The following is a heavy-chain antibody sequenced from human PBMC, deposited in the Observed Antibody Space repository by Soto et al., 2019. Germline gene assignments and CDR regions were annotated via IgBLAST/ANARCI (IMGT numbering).Heavy chain of an antibody. CDR1: GYTLTRYA. D-gene: IGHD3-22*01. CDR3: AILGTYYFDNSDNYFDF. J-gene: IGHJ4*02. V-gene: IGHV1-3*05. CDR2: INAGNGNT. Sequence: QVQLVQSGAEEMKPGASVKVSFKASGYTLTRYAIHCVRQAPGQRLEWMGWINAGNGNTKFSQKFQGRVTITRDPSASPAYMELRGLRSEDTAVYYCAILGTYYFDNSDNYFDFWCQGPLVTVSS.